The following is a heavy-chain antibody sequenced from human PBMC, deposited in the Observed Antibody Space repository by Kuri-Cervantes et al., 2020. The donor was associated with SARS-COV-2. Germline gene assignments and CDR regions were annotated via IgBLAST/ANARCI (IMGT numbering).Heavy chain of an antibody. V-gene: IGHV1-3*01. Sequence: ASVKVSCKASGYTFTDYAIHWVRQAPGQRLEWMGWITAGNGDTRDSQKFRGRVTITRDTSASTAYMDLSSLRSEDTALYYCARGVSHIAAAGLYYFDYWGQEPWSPSPQ. D-gene: IGHD6-13*01. CDR3: ARGVSHIAAAGLYYFDY. CDR2: ITAGNGDT. J-gene: IGHJ4*01. CDR1: GYTFTDYA.